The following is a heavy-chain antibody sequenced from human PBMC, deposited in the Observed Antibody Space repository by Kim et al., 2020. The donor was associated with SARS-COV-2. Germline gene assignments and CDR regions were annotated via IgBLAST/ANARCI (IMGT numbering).Heavy chain of an antibody. J-gene: IGHJ4*02. CDR3: ARLVHGGSFDY. Sequence: GGSLRLSCAASGFTVSSNYMSWVRQAPGKGLEWVSVIYSGGSTFSADSVKGRFTISRDNSKNTLYLQMNSLRAEDTAVYYCARLVHGGSFDYWGQGTQVTVSS. V-gene: IGHV3-53*01. CDR2: IYSGGST. D-gene: IGHD3-10*01. CDR1: GFTVSSNY.